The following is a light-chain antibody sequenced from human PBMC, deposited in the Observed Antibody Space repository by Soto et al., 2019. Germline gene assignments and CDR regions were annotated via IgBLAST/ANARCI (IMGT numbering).Light chain of an antibody. CDR3: SSYTDSNTYI. Sequence: QSALTQPASVSGSPGQSITISCTGTSSDVGGYNYVSWYQQYPGKAPKLIIYDVANRPSGVSIRFSGSKSGNTASLTISGLQAADEADYYCSSYTDSNTYIFGTGTKLTVL. V-gene: IGLV2-14*03. J-gene: IGLJ1*01. CDR1: SSDVGGYNY. CDR2: DVA.